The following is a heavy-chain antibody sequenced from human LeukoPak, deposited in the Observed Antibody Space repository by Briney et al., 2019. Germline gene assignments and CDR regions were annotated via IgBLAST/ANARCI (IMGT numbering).Heavy chain of an antibody. CDR1: GFTFSSYS. V-gene: IGHV3-21*01. CDR2: ISSSSSYI. Sequence: GGSLRLSCAASGFTFSSYSMNWVRQAPGKGLEWVSSISSSSSYIYYADSVKGRFTIPRDNAKNSLYLQMNSLRAEDTAVYYCAVDFWSGTRDYWGQGTLVTVSS. D-gene: IGHD3-3*01. CDR3: AVDFWSGTRDY. J-gene: IGHJ4*02.